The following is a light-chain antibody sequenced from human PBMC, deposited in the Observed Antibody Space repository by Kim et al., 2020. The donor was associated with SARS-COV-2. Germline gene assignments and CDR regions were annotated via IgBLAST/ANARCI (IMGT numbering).Light chain of an antibody. Sequence: VSPGQTARITCSGDALPKQYAYWYQQKPGQAPVLVIYKDSERPSGIPERFSGSSSGTTVTLTISGVQAEDEADYYCQSADSSGSRVFGGGTQLTVL. CDR3: QSADSSGSRV. J-gene: IGLJ3*02. CDR2: KDS. V-gene: IGLV3-25*03. CDR1: ALPKQY.